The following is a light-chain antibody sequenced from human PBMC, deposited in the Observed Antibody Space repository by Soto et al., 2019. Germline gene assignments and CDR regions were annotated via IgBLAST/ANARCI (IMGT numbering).Light chain of an antibody. V-gene: IGKV3-11*01. CDR2: DAS. J-gene: IGKJ4*01. CDR3: QQRSDWPLT. Sequence: EIVLTQSPATLSLSPGERVTLSCRASQSVSSYFAWYQQKPGLAPRLLIYDASTRAAGIPARFSGSGSGIDFTLTISSLEPDDFAVYYCQQRSDWPLTFGGGTKVEIK. CDR1: QSVSSY.